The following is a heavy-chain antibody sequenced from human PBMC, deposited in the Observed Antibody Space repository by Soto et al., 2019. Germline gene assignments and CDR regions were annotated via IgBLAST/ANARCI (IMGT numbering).Heavy chain of an antibody. CDR2: ISGSGGST. CDR1: GFTFSSYS. D-gene: IGHD3-3*01. Sequence: GGSLRLSCAASGFTFSSYSMNWVRQAPGKGLEWVSAISGSGGSTYYADSVKGRFTISRDNSKNTLYLQMNSLRAEDTAVYYCAKVDRPHDFWSGFYFWGQGTLVTVSS. CDR3: AKVDRPHDFWSGFYF. V-gene: IGHV3-23*01. J-gene: IGHJ4*02.